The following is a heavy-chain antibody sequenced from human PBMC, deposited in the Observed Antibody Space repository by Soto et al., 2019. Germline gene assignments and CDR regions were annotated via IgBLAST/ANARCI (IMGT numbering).Heavy chain of an antibody. CDR1: GASISGFY. CDR2: IYATGTT. Sequence: PSETLSLTCTVSGASISGFYWSWIRKSAGKGLEWIGRIYATGTTDYNPSLKSRVMMSIDTSKNQFSLKLSSVTAADTAAYFCAREGGESSDGLYYFDSWGQGSLVTVSS. D-gene: IGHD3-16*01. CDR3: AREGGESSDGLYYFDS. J-gene: IGHJ4*02. V-gene: IGHV4-4*07.